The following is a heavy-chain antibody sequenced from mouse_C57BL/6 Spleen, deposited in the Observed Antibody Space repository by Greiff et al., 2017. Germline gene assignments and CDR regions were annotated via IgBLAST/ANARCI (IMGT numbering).Heavy chain of an antibody. CDR2: INPNNGGT. D-gene: IGHD2-5*01. J-gene: IGHJ2*01. CDR3: ARAYYSNYVPNFDY. V-gene: IGHV1-18*01. Sequence: VQLKQSGPELVKPGASVKIPCKASGYTFTDYNMDWVKQSHGKSLEWIGDINPNNGGTIYNQKFKGKATLTVDKSSSTAYMELRSLTSEDTAVYYCARAYYSNYVPNFDYWGQGTTLTVSS. CDR1: GYTFTDYN.